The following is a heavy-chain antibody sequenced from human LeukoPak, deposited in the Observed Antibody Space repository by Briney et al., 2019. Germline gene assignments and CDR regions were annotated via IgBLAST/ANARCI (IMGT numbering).Heavy chain of an antibody. V-gene: IGHV4-61*02. CDR2: IYTSGST. J-gene: IGHJ5*02. Sequence: SSQTLSLTCTVSGGSISSGSYYWSWIRQPAGKGLEWIGRIYTSGSTNYNPSLKSRVTISVDTSKNQFSLKLSSVTAADTAVYYCARLIRLGELSLLSWFDPWGQGTLVTVSS. D-gene: IGHD3-16*02. CDR3: ARLIRLGELSLLSWFDP. CDR1: GGSISSGSYY.